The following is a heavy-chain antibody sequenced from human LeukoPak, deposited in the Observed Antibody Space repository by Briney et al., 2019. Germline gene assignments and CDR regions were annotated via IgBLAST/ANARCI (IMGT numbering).Heavy chain of an antibody. CDR1: GDSVSSNAYG. CDR3: ARSQHWGYEY. J-gene: IGHJ4*02. V-gene: IGHV6-1*01. D-gene: IGHD7-27*01. Sequence: SQTLSLTFAISGDSVSSNAYGWHWIRQSPSRGLEWLGRTYYRSKWYNDYAISLKSRITINSDTSKNQFSLQLNSVIPEDTAVYYCARSQHWGYEYWGQGTLVTVSS. CDR2: TYYRSKWYN.